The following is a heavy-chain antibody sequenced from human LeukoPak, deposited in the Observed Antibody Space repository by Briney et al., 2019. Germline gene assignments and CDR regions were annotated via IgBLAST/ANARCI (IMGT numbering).Heavy chain of an antibody. Sequence: GGSLRLSCAASGFTFNSYSMHWVRQAPGKGLEWVTAISDDETYKFYADSVKGRFTISRDNSKNTLYLQMNSLRAEDTALYYCAKDAGGYYYYYMGVWGKGTTVTISS. CDR2: ISDDETYK. V-gene: IGHV3-30-3*01. J-gene: IGHJ6*03. CDR1: GFTFNSYS. CDR3: AKDAGGYYYYYMGV. D-gene: IGHD3-10*01.